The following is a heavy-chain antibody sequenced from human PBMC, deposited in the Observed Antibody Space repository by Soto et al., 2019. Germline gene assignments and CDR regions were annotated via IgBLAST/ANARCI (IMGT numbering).Heavy chain of an antibody. V-gene: IGHV2-5*02. D-gene: IGHD3-22*01. CDR2: IYWDDDK. CDR3: AHRRVENDSSGYYRNDAFDI. J-gene: IGHJ3*02. CDR1: GFSLSTSGVG. Sequence: QITLKESGPTLVKPTQTLTLTCTFSGFSLSTSGVGVGWIRQPPGKALEWLALIYWDDDKRYSPSLKSRLTITKDTSKNQVVLTMTNMDPVDTATYYCAHRRVENDSSGYYRNDAFDIWGQGTMVTVSS.